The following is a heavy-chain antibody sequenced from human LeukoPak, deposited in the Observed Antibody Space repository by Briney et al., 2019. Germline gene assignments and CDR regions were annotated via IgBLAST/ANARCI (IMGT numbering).Heavy chain of an antibody. CDR2: INAGNGNT. V-gene: IGHV1-3*01. D-gene: IGHD3-10*01. Sequence: ASVKVSCKASGYTFTSYAMHWVRQAPGQRLEWIGWINAGNGNTKYSQKFQGRVTITRDTSASTAYMELSSLRSEGTAVYYCARGGYYGSGSYYNVGYYGMDVWGRGTTVTVSS. CDR1: GYTFTSYA. J-gene: IGHJ6*04. CDR3: ARGGYYGSGSYYNVGYYGMDV.